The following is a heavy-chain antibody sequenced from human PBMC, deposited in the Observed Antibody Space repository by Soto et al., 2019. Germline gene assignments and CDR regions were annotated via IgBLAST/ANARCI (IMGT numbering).Heavy chain of an antibody. V-gene: IGHV3-23*01. J-gene: IGHJ2*01. Sequence: PGGSLRLSCAASGFTFSSYAMSWVRQAPGKGLEWVSAISGSGGSTYYADSVKGRFTISRDNSKNTLYLQMNSLRAEDTAVYYCAKVGPLIDYGDYPSFDLWGRGTLVTVSS. CDR2: ISGSGGST. D-gene: IGHD4-17*01. CDR1: GFTFSSYA. CDR3: AKVGPLIDYGDYPSFDL.